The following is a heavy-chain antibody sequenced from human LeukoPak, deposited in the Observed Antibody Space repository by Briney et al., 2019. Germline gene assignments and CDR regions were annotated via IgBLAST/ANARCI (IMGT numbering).Heavy chain of an antibody. D-gene: IGHD3-10*01. J-gene: IGHJ5*02. CDR1: GFTFSSYS. CDR2: ISGSGDRT. Sequence: PGGSLRLSCAASGFTFSSYSMSWVRQAPGKGLEWVSGISGSGDRTYYADAVKGRFTISRDNSKNTVYLQMDSLRAEDTAVYYCANSRGRGSGNLWGQGTLVTVSS. CDR3: ANSRGRGSGNL. V-gene: IGHV3-23*01.